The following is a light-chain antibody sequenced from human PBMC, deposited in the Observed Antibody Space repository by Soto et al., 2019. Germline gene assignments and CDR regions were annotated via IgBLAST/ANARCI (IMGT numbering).Light chain of an antibody. CDR1: SSNIGAGYD. Sequence: QSVLTQPPSVSGAPGQRVTISCTGCSSNIGAGYDVHWYQQLPGTAPKLLIYGNSNRPSGVPDRFSCSKSGTSASLAITGLQAEDEADYYCQSYDSSLSGSYVFGTGTKVTVL. CDR3: QSYDSSLSGSYV. V-gene: IGLV1-40*01. J-gene: IGLJ1*01. CDR2: GNS.